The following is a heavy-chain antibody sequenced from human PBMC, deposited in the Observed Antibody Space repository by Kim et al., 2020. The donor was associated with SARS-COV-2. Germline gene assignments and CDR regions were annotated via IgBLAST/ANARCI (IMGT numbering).Heavy chain of an antibody. J-gene: IGHJ6*02. D-gene: IGHD2-15*01. CDR2: ISGSGGST. CDR3: AKDAVAATQISPYGMDV. Sequence: GGSLRLSCAASGFTFSSYAMSWVRQAPGKGLEWVSAISGSGGSTYYADSVKGRFTISRDNSKNTLYLQMNSLRAEDTAVYYCAKDAVAATQISPYGMDVWGQGTTVTVSS. V-gene: IGHV3-23*01. CDR1: GFTFSSYA.